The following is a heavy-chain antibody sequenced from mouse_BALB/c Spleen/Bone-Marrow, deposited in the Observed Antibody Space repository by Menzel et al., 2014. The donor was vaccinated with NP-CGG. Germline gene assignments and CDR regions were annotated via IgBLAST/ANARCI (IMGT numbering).Heavy chain of an antibody. CDR3: ARSYGNYVDY. CDR1: GYTFTSYW. V-gene: IGHV1-7*01. J-gene: IGHJ2*01. CDR2: IDPSTGYT. D-gene: IGHD2-1*01. Sequence: QVQLQQSGAELAKPGAPVRMSCKTSGYTFTSYWMHWVKQRPGQGLERFGYIDPSTGYTEFNQKFKDRATLTADKSSSTAYMQLSSLTSEDSAVYYCARSYGNYVDYWGQGTTLTVSS.